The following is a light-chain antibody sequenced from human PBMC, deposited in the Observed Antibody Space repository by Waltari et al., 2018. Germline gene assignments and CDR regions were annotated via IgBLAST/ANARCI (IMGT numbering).Light chain of an antibody. CDR2: DVS. CDR3: CSYAGSYTWV. V-gene: IGLV2-11*01. CDR1: SSTVGVYTY. J-gene: IGLJ3*02. Sequence: QSALTQPRSVSGSPGQTVTISCTGTSSTVGVYTYVSWYQQHPGKAPKVMIYDVSKRPSGVPDRYSGSKSGNTASLTISGLQTEDEADYYCCSYAGSYTWVFGGGTRLTVL.